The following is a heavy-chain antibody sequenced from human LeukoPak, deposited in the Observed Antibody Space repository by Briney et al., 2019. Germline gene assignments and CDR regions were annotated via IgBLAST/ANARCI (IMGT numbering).Heavy chain of an antibody. Sequence: SETLSLTCTVSGGSISSSRYYWGWIRPPPGKGLEWIGSIYYTGSTYYNPSLRSRVSISVDTSKNQFTLKLSSVTAADTAVYYCARRGVVATPDANFWGQGTLVTVSS. CDR3: ARRGVVATPDANF. J-gene: IGHJ4*02. CDR1: GGSISSSRYY. D-gene: IGHD5-12*01. CDR2: IYYTGST. V-gene: IGHV4-39*01.